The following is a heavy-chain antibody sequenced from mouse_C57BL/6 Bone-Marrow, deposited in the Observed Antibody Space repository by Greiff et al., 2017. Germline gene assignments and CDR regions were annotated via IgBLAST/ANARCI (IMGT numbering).Heavy chain of an antibody. CDR3: ARLLYYFDY. CDR2: IYPRSGNT. CDR1: GYTFTSYG. J-gene: IGHJ2*01. V-gene: IGHV1-81*01. Sequence: QVQLKESGAELARPGASVKLSCKASGYTFTSYGISWVKQRTGQGLEWIGEIYPRSGNTYYNEKFKGKDTLTADKSSSTAYMELRSLTSEDSAVYFCARLLYYFDYWGQGTTLTVSA.